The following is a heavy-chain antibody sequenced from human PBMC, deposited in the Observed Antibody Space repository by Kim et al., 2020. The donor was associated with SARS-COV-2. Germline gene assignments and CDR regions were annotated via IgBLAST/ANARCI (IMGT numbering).Heavy chain of an antibody. Sequence: GGSLRLSCAASGFTFSSYSMNWVRQAPGKGLEWVSSISSSSSYIYYADSVKGRFTISRDNAKNSLYLQMNSLRAEDTAVYYCARDQLLWFGEYKYYYYGMDVWGQGTTVTVSS. CDR1: GFTFSSYS. CDR2: ISSSSSYI. J-gene: IGHJ6*02. V-gene: IGHV3-21*01. D-gene: IGHD3-10*01. CDR3: ARDQLLWFGEYKYYYYGMDV.